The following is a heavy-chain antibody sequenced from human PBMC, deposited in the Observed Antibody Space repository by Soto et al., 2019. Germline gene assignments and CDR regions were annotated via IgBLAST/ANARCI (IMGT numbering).Heavy chain of an antibody. Sequence: EVQLVESGGGLVKPGESLRLSCVASDSTFSSYSMNWVRQAPGRGLEWVSSISSRSSVIFYAESMRGRFTISRDNAKNSLYLQMNSLRAEDTAVYYCLRGGRGYTKDATLDIWGQGTMVTVSS. V-gene: IGHV3-21*01. J-gene: IGHJ3*02. D-gene: IGHD2-15*01. CDR2: ISSRSSVI. CDR3: LRGGRGYTKDATLDI. CDR1: DSTFSSYS.